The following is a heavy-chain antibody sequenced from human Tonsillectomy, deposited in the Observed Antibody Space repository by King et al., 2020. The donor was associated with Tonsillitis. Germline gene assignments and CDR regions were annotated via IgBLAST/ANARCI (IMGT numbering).Heavy chain of an antibody. CDR2: LYSDGST. Sequence: VQLVESGGGLVQPGGSLRLSCEASGFTVSSNYMTWVRQAPGKGLEWVSVLYSDGSTYYADSVKGRFTISRHNSKITLYLQMNSLRRQDMAVFYCAMISRSSSPYYYDDMDVWGQGTTVIVS. CDR1: GFTVSSNY. J-gene: IGHJ6*02. D-gene: IGHD6-6*01. V-gene: IGHV3-53*04. CDR3: AMISRSSSPYYYDDMDV.